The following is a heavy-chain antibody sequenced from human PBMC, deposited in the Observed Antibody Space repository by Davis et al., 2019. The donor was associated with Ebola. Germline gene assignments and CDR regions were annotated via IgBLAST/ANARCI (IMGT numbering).Heavy chain of an antibody. CDR1: GGSISSYY. Sequence: MPSETLSLTCTVSGGSISSYYWSWIRQPPGKGLEWIGYIYYSGSTNYNPSLKSRVTISVDKSKNQFSLKLSSVTAADTAVYYCARGKTYSVYWGQGTLVTVSS. J-gene: IGHJ4*02. CDR3: ARGKTYSVY. CDR2: IYYSGST. V-gene: IGHV4-59*12.